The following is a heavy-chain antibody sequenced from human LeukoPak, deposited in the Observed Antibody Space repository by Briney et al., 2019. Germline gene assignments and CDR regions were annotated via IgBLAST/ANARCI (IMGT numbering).Heavy chain of an antibody. V-gene: IGHV3-23*01. Sequence: GGSLRLSCAASGFTFSSYWMSWVRQAPGKGLEWLSIISDIGGSTYYADSVKGRFTISRDNSKNTLYLQMNSLRGDDTAVYYCAKRRLGSGWYGTSDYWGQGTLVTVSS. CDR3: AKRRLGSGWYGTSDY. CDR1: GFTFSSYW. D-gene: IGHD6-19*01. J-gene: IGHJ4*02. CDR2: ISDIGGST.